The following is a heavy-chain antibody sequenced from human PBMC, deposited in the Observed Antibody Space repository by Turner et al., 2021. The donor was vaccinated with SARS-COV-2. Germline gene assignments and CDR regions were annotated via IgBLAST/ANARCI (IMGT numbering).Heavy chain of an antibody. CDR1: GFTFDNYA. D-gene: IGHD1-26*01. CDR2: ISGTAYST. J-gene: IGHJ6*02. V-gene: IGHV3-23*01. Sequence: EVQLLESGGGLVQPGGSLRLSCVTSGFTFDNYALTWVRQAPGKGLEWDSTISGTAYSTDYADSVRGRFSISRDFSKNTMYLQMNSLRAEDTAVYYGAKGITVGPTIGMDVWGHGTRVTVSS. CDR3: AKGITVGPTIGMDV.